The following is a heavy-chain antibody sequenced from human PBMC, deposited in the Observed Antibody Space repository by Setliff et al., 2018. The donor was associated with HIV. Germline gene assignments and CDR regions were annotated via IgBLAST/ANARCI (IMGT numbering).Heavy chain of an antibody. CDR1: GGSFRSSRYY. CDR2: IHYGGFF. Sequence: SETLSLTCTVSGGSFRSSRYYWGWIRQPPGKGLEWIGNIHYGGFFWYSPSLKSRVTISVDTSKNQFSLKLSSVTAADTAVYYCARGIYYYDSRRYYYYMDVWGKGTTVTVSS. D-gene: IGHD3-22*01. V-gene: IGHV4-39*07. CDR3: ARGIYYYDSRRYYYYMDV. J-gene: IGHJ6*03.